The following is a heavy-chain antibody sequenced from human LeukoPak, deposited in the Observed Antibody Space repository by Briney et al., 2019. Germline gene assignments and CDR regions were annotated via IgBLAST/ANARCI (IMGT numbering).Heavy chain of an antibody. D-gene: IGHD3-10*01. V-gene: IGHV3-30*02. CDR1: GFTFISYT. Sequence: GGSLRLSCAASGFTFISYTMNWGRQAPGKGLEWGAFIRYEGSDKYYADSVKGRFTISRDNSKSTLYLEMNSLRTEDTAVYYCAKKPAGYYYYIDVWGKGTAVTISS. J-gene: IGHJ6*03. CDR2: IRYEGSDK. CDR3: AKKPAGYYYYIDV.